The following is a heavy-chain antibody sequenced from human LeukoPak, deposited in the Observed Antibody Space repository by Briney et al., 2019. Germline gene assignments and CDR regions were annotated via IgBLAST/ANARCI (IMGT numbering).Heavy chain of an antibody. CDR1: GGSFSTYA. Sequence: ASVKVSCKASGGSFSTYAISWVRQAPGQGLEWMGGIIPVFGTRNYAQKFQGRVTITADESTSTAYMELSSLRSEDTAVYYCARAKYYYDSSGYYPRYHTYNYYYSYMDVWGKGTTVTISS. V-gene: IGHV1-69*13. J-gene: IGHJ6*03. D-gene: IGHD3-22*01. CDR3: ARAKYYYDSSGYYPRYHTYNYYYSYMDV. CDR2: IIPVFGTR.